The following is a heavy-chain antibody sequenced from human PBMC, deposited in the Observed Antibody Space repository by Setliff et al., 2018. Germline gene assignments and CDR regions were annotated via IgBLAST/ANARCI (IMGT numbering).Heavy chain of an antibody. J-gene: IGHJ5*01. CDR2: INPGGGSS. D-gene: IGHD2-8*01. Sequence: GASVKVSCKASGYSFNSYYMHWVRQAPGQGLEWMGIINPGGGSSSSTEKFQGRVTMTTDTSTNTAYMDLRSLRSDDTAVYYCERLVRYCTRTACQTVAGDESWGQGTLVTVSS. V-gene: IGHV1-46*02. CDR1: GYSFNSYY. CDR3: ERLVRYCTRTACQTVAGDES.